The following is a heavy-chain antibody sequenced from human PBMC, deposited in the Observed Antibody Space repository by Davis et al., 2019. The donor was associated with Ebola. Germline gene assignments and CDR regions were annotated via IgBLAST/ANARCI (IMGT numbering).Heavy chain of an antibody. D-gene: IGHD2-2*01. Sequence: GGSLRLSCAASGFTFNSYAVNWVRQAPGKGLEWVANIKQDGSEKYYVDSVKGRFTISRDNAKNSLYLQMNSLTAEDTAVYYCAKETAAIPTRTDYWGQGTLVTVS. CDR2: IKQDGSEK. CDR1: GFTFNSYA. V-gene: IGHV3-7*03. J-gene: IGHJ4*02. CDR3: AKETAAIPTRTDY.